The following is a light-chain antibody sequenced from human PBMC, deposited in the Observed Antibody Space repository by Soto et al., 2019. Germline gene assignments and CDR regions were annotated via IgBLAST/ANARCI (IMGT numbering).Light chain of an antibody. CDR2: AAS. CDR1: QSISSY. CDR3: QQSYSGPLT. V-gene: IGKV1-39*01. J-gene: IGKJ4*01. Sequence: DIQMTQSPSSLSASVGDRVTITCRASQSISSYLNWYQQKPGKAPKVLIYAASSLQSGVPSRFSGIGSGKDFTLSISSLQPEDFPTYYCQQSYSGPLTFGGGTKFEIX.